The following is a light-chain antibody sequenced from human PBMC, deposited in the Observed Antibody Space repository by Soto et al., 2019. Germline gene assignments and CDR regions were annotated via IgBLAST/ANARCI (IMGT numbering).Light chain of an antibody. CDR1: QGISSY. Sequence: IQMTHSPSSLSASVGARVTITCRASQGISSYLAWYQQKPGKAPKLLIYAASSLQSGVPSRFSGSGSGTDFTLTISSLQPEDFATYYCLQDYNYPRTFGQGTKVDI. V-gene: IGKV1-6*01. CDR3: LQDYNYPRT. J-gene: IGKJ1*01. CDR2: AAS.